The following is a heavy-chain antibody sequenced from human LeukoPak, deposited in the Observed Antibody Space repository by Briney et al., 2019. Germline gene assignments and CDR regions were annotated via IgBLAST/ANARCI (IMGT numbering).Heavy chain of an antibody. Sequence: GGSLRLSRAASGFTFSSYAMHWVRQAPGKGLEWVAVISYDGSNKYYADSVKGRFTISRDNSKNTLYLQMNSLRAEDTAVYYCARGGGFDAFDIWGQGTMVTVSS. D-gene: IGHD4-23*01. V-gene: IGHV3-30*04. J-gene: IGHJ3*02. CDR2: ISYDGSNK. CDR1: GFTFSSYA. CDR3: ARGGGFDAFDI.